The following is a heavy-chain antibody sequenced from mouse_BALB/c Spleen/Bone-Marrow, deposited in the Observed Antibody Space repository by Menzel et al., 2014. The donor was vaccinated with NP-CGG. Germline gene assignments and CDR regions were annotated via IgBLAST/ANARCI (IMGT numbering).Heavy chain of an antibody. D-gene: IGHD2-4*01. J-gene: IGHJ3*01. CDR3: ARGRDYDVFSY. CDR1: GYTFTSYW. Sequence: VPLQQSGAELVRPGASVKLSCKASGYTFTSYWMNWVKRRPEQGLEWIGRIDPCGSETHYNQKFKDKAILTVDKSSSTAYMQLSSLTSEDSAVYYCARGRDYDVFSYWGQGTLVTVSA. V-gene: IGHV1-52*01. CDR2: IDPCGSET.